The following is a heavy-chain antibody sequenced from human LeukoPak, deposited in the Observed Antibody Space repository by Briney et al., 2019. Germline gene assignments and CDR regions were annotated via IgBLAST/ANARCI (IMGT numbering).Heavy chain of an antibody. CDR2: IYWNDDK. D-gene: IGHD6-13*01. V-gene: IGHV2-5*01. CDR3: ARRVYSSSWYDAFDI. Sequence: SGPTLVNPTQTLTLTCTFSVFSLSTGGVGVGWFRRPPGKALEWLALIYWNDDKRYSPSLKSRLTITKDTSKNQVVLTMTNMDPVDTATYYCARRVYSSSWYDAFDIWGQGTMVTVSS. J-gene: IGHJ3*02. CDR1: VFSLSTGGVG.